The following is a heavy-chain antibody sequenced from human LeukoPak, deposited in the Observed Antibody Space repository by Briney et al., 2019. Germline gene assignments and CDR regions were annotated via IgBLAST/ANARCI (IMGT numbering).Heavy chain of an antibody. CDR1: GFTFSSYA. D-gene: IGHD6-13*01. CDR3: ARDQRVAYSSSWYGGAFDI. Sequence: GGSLRLSCAASGFTFSSYAMSWVRQAPGKGLEWVSAIIGSGSSTYYADSVKGRFTISRDNSKNTLYLQMNSLRAEDTAVYYCARDQRVAYSSSWYGGAFDIWGQGTMVTVSS. V-gene: IGHV3-23*01. J-gene: IGHJ3*02. CDR2: IIGSGSST.